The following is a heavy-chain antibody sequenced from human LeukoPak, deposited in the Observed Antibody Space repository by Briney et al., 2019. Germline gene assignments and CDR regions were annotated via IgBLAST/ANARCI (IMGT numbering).Heavy chain of an antibody. V-gene: IGHV4-34*01. J-gene: IGHJ6*02. CDR3: ARGLGRKEVVVVPAALHMDV. CDR1: GGSFSGYY. Sequence: KTSETLSLTCAVYGGSFSGYYWSWIRQPPGKGLEWIGEINHSGSTNYNPSLKSRVTISVDTSKNQFSLKLSSVTAADTAVYYCARGLGRKEVVVVPAALHMDVWGQGTTVTVSS. D-gene: IGHD2-2*01. CDR2: INHSGST.